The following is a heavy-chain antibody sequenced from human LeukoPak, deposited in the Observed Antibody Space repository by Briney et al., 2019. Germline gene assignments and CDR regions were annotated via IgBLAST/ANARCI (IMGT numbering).Heavy chain of an antibody. D-gene: IGHD2-8*02. J-gene: IGHJ4*02. CDR3: ARVIYDSTGHPSFDY. V-gene: IGHV1-18*01. CDR1: GYTFRHFG. Sequence: ASVKVSCKTSGYTFRHFGLTWVRQAPGQRFEWLGWISGYTGQTNYTLKLAGRVTVTIDTSTDTGYMELRSLRSDDTAMYYCARVIYDSTGHPSFDYWGRGTLVTVST. CDR2: ISGYTGQT.